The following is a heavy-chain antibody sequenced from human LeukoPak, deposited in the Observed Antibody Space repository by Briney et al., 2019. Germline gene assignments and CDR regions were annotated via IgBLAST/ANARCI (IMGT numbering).Heavy chain of an antibody. Sequence: SETLSLTCTVSGDSISSYYCSWIRQPPGKGLQWIGYIYYSGSTNYNPSLKSRVTISVDTSKNQFSLKVSSVSAADTAVYYCARAVHGSAAAWGREILVTVSS. V-gene: IGHV4-59*01. D-gene: IGHD2-2*03. CDR3: ARAVHGSAAA. J-gene: IGHJ5*02. CDR1: GDSISSYY. CDR2: IYYSGST.